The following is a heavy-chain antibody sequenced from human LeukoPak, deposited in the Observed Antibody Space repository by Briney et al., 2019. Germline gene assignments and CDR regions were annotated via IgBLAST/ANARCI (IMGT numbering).Heavy chain of an antibody. Sequence: PSETLSLTCTVSGGSISSYYWSWIRQPPGKGLEWIGYIYYSGSTNYNPSLKSRVTISVDTSKNQFSLKLSSVTAADTAVYYCARSLRWPKGDAFDIWGQGTMVTVSS. J-gene: IGHJ3*02. CDR3: ARSLRWPKGDAFDI. D-gene: IGHD2-15*01. CDR1: GGSISSYY. V-gene: IGHV4-59*01. CDR2: IYYSGST.